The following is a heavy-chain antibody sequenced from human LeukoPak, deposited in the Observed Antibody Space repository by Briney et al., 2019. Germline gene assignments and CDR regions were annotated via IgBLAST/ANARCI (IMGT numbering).Heavy chain of an antibody. CDR2: ISGSGGST. D-gene: IGHD3-3*01. V-gene: IGHV3-23*01. Sequence: GGSLRLSCAASGFTFSSYAMSWVRQAPGKGLEWVSAISGSGGSTYYADSVKGQFTISRDNSKNTLYLQMNSLRAEDTAVYYCAKVNSIWSGYPLGWFDPWGQGTLVTVSS. CDR3: AKVNSIWSGYPLGWFDP. J-gene: IGHJ5*02. CDR1: GFTFSSYA.